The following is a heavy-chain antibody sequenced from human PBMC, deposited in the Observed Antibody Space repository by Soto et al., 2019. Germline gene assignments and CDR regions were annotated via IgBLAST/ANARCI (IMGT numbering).Heavy chain of an antibody. Sequence: PSETLSLTCTVSGGSISSYYWSWIRQPPGKGLEWIGYIYYSGSTNYNPSLKSRVTISVDTSKNQFSLKLSSVTAADTAVYYCARDFAEAHGVVYSFDYWGQGTLVTVSS. J-gene: IGHJ4*02. CDR2: IYYSGST. CDR1: GGSISSYY. V-gene: IGHV4-59*01. D-gene: IGHD2-8*02. CDR3: ARDFAEAHGVVYSFDY.